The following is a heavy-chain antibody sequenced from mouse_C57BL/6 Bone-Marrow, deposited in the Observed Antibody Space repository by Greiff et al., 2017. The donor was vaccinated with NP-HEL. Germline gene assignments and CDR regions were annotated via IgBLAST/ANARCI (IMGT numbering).Heavy chain of an antibody. CDR3: ARTDYYGSSYWFAY. CDR2: ISTYYGDA. D-gene: IGHD1-1*01. CDR1: GYTFTDYA. J-gene: IGHJ3*01. Sequence: QVQLKESGPELVRPGVSVKISCKGSGYTFTDYAMHWVKQSHAKSLEWIGVISTYYGDASYNQKFKDKATLTVDKSSSTAYMELARLTSEDSAVYYCARTDYYGSSYWFAYWGQGTLVTVSA. V-gene: IGHV1-67*01.